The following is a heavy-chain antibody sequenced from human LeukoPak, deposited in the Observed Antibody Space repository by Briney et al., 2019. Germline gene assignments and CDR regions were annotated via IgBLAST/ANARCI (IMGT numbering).Heavy chain of an antibody. J-gene: IGHJ4*01. V-gene: IGHV3-48*01. CDR1: GFNFIDYS. CDR2: IGISSGNT. Sequence: GGSLRLSCAASGFNFIDYSVNWVRQAPGKGLEWISYIGISSGNTKYADSVKGRFTISRDKARNSLYLQMNSLRVEDTAMYYCARDHRYAFDNWGHGTLVTVSS. CDR3: ARDHRYAFDN. D-gene: IGHD5-12*01.